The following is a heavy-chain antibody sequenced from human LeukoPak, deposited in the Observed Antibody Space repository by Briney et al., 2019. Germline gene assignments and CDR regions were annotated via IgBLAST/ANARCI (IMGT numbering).Heavy chain of an antibody. Sequence: SETLSLTCAVYGGSFSGYYWSWIRQPPGKGLEWIGEINHSGSTNYNPSLKSRVTISVDTSKNQFSLKLSSVTAADTAVYYSARGGRAAAGKRGYYYYYMDVWGKGTTVTVSS. D-gene: IGHD6-13*01. CDR2: INHSGST. J-gene: IGHJ6*03. CDR1: GGSFSGYY. V-gene: IGHV4-34*01. CDR3: ARGGRAAAGKRGYYYYYMDV.